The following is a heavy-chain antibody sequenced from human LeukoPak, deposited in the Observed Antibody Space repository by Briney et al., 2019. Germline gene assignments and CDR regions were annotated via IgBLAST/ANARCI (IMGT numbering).Heavy chain of an antibody. Sequence: GGSLRLSCAASGFTVSSNYMSWVRQAPGKGLEWVSIIYSGESTYYADPVKGRFTISRDNSKNTLYLQMNSLRAEDTAVYYCARHSGNYPAHFDYWGQGTLVTVSS. J-gene: IGHJ4*02. CDR3: ARHSGNYPAHFDY. CDR2: IYSGEST. V-gene: IGHV3-53*01. CDR1: GFTVSSNY. D-gene: IGHD1-26*01.